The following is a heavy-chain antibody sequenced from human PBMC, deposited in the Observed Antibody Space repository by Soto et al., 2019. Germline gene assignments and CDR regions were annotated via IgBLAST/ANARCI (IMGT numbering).Heavy chain of an antibody. V-gene: IGHV1-3*01. Sequence: ASVKVSCKASGYTFTSYSMHWVRQAPGQRLEWMGWINAGNGNTKYSQKFQGRVTITRDTSASTVYMELSSLRSEDTAVYYRARDLXYALPDYWGQGTLVTVSS. CDR2: INAGNGNT. J-gene: IGHJ4*02. D-gene: IGHD2-8*01. CDR3: ARDLXYALPDY. CDR1: GYTFTSYS.